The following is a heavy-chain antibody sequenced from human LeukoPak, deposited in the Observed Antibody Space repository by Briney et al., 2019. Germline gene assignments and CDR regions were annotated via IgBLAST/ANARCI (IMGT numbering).Heavy chain of an antibody. CDR3: AKERLERSRDNYFDY. CDR2: ISGSGLIT. V-gene: IGHV3-23*01. CDR1: GFTFSNYA. J-gene: IGHJ4*02. D-gene: IGHD1-1*01. Sequence: GGSLRLSCVASGFTFSNYAMSWVRLAPGRGLEWVSVISGSGLITFYADSVKGRLTISRDNSKNTLYLQMNSLRAEDTAVYYCAKERLERSRDNYFDYWGQGTLVTVSS.